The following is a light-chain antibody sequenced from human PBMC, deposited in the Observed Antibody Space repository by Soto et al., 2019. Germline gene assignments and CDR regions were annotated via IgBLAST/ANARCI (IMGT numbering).Light chain of an antibody. CDR1: QTVGSRY. V-gene: IGKV3-20*01. J-gene: IGKJ1*01. Sequence: EIVLTQSPGTLSLSPGERATLSCRASQTVGSRYLAWYQQKPGQAPRLLIYGASNRAAGIPDRFSGSGSGTDFTLTISRLEPEDFAVYYCQQDGSSPTWTFGQGTKVDIK. CDR3: QQDGSSPTWT. CDR2: GAS.